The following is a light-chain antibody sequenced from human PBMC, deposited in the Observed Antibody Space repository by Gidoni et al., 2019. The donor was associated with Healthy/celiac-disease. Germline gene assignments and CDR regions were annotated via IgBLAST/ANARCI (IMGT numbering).Light chain of an antibody. CDR2: GAS. V-gene: IGKV3-20*01. CDR3: QQYGSSPM. Sequence: EIVLTQSPGTLSLSPGERATLSCRASQSVSSSYLAWYQQKPGQAPRLLIYGASSRATGIPDRVSGSGYGTDFTLTISRLEPEDFAVYYCQQYGSSPMFGQGTKVEIK. J-gene: IGKJ1*01. CDR1: QSVSSSY.